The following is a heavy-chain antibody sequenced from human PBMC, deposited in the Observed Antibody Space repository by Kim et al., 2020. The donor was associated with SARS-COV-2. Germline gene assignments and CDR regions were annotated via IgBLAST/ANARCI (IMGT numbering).Heavy chain of an antibody. Sequence: GGSLRLSCAASGFTFSSYGMHWVRQAPGKGLEWVAVISYDGSNKYYADSAKGRFTISRDNSKNTLYLQMNSLRAEDTAVYYCAKDSSYYYDSSGPGFDY. CDR2: ISYDGSNK. D-gene: IGHD3-22*01. J-gene: IGHJ4*01. V-gene: IGHV3-30*18. CDR3: AKDSSYYYDSSGPGFDY. CDR1: GFTFSSYG.